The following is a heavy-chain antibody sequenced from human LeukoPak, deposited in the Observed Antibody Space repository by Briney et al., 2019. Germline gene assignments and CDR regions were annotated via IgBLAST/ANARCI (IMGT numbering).Heavy chain of an antibody. J-gene: IGHJ6*02. Sequence: SETLSLTCTVSGVSISSYYWSWIRQPPGKGLEWIGYIYYSGSTNYNPSLKSRVTISVDTSKNQFSLKLSSVTAADTAVYYCARGMDTAANYYYYGMDVWGQGTTVTVSS. V-gene: IGHV4-59*12. CDR3: ARGMDTAANYYYYGMDV. CDR1: GVSISSYY. CDR2: IYYSGST. D-gene: IGHD5-18*01.